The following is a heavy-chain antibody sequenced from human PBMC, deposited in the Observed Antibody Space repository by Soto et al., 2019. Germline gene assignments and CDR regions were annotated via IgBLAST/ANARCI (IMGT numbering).Heavy chain of an antibody. V-gene: IGHV4-34*01. CDR1: GGSFSGYY. J-gene: IGHJ6*02. CDR2: INHSGST. D-gene: IGHD6-19*01. Sequence: SETLSLTCAVYGGSFSGYYWSWIRQPPGKGLEWIGEINHSGSTNYNPSLKSRVTISVDTSKNQFSLKLSSVTAADTAVYYCASLRCSSGWYQYYYGMDVWGQGTTVTVS. CDR3: ASLRCSSGWYQYYYGMDV.